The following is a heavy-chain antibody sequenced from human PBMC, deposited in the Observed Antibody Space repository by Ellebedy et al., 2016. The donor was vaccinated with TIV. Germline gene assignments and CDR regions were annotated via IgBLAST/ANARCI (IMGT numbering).Heavy chain of an antibody. V-gene: IGHV2-70*11. CDR1: GFSLSTSGMC. Sequence: SGPTLVKPTQTLTLTCTFSGFSLSTSGMCVSWIRQPPGKALEWLARIDWDDDKYYSTSLKTRLTISKDTSKNQVVLTMTNMDPVDTATYYCARMIAAAGTALYGMDVWGQGTTVTVSS. D-gene: IGHD6-13*01. J-gene: IGHJ6*02. CDR3: ARMIAAAGTALYGMDV. CDR2: IDWDDDK.